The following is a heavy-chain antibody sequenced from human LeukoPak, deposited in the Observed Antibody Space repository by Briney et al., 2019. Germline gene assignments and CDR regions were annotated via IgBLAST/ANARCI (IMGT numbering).Heavy chain of an antibody. D-gene: IGHD3-10*01. CDR2: VNPNSGDT. Sequence: ASVKVSCKASGYTFTDYYIHWVRQAPGQGLEWMGWVNPNSGDTYYAQKFQGRVTMTRDTSISTAYIELSRLRSDDTAVYYCARVISQSYGYNYYGMDVWGQGTTVTVSS. CDR1: GYTFTDYY. CDR3: ARVISQSYGYNYYGMDV. V-gene: IGHV1-2*02. J-gene: IGHJ6*02.